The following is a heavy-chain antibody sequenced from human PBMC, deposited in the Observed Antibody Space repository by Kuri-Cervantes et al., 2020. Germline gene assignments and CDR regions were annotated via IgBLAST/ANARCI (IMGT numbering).Heavy chain of an antibody. CDR1: GYTFTSYG. CDR3: ASIARAETCSSTSCPFDY. Sequence: ASVKVSCKASGYTFTSYGISWVRQAPGQGLEWMGWISAYNGNTNYAQKFQGRVTITADESTSTAYMELSSLRSEDTAVYYCASIARAETCSSTSCPFDYWGQGTLVTVSS. CDR2: ISAYNGNT. V-gene: IGHV1-18*01. J-gene: IGHJ4*02. D-gene: IGHD2-2*01.